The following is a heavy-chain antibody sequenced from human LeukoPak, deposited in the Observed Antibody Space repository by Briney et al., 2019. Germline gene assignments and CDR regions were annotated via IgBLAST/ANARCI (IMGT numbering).Heavy chain of an antibody. Sequence: GGSLRLSCAVSGFTFGNAWMSWARQAPGKGLEWVGRIKSKVDGGTTDYITPVKGRFTISRDDSIDTLYLQINGLQTDDTAVYYCIRWFGESWGQGTLVTVSS. CDR2: IKSKVDGGTT. CDR1: GFTFGNAW. V-gene: IGHV3-15*01. D-gene: IGHD3-10*01. CDR3: IRWFGES. J-gene: IGHJ4*02.